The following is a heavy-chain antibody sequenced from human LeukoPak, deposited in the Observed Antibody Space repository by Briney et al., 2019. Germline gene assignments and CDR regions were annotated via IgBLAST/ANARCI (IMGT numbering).Heavy chain of an antibody. D-gene: IGHD2-8*01. CDR1: GYTFTSYY. Sequence: ASVKVSCKASGYTFTSYYMHWVRQAPGQGLEWMGIINPSGGSTSYAQKFQGRVTITADESTSTAYMELSSLRSEDTAVYYCAIARNIVLMVYARTDNYGMDVWGQGTTVTVSS. CDR3: AIARNIVLMVYARTDNYGMDV. V-gene: IGHV1-46*01. CDR2: INPSGGST. J-gene: IGHJ6*02.